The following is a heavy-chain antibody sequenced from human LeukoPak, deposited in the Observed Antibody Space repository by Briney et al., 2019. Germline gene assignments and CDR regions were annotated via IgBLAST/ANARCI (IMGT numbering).Heavy chain of an antibody. CDR2: INPNSGGT. CDR3: ARAGSGSYYDAFDI. CDR1: GYTFTGYY. J-gene: IGHJ3*02. V-gene: IGHV1-2*05. Sequence: ASVKVSCKASGYTFTGYYMHWVRQAPGQGLEWMGRINPNSGGTNYAQKFQGRVTMTRDTAISKAYLELSRLRSDDTDVYYCARAGSGSYYDAFDIWGQGTMVTVSS. D-gene: IGHD1-26*01.